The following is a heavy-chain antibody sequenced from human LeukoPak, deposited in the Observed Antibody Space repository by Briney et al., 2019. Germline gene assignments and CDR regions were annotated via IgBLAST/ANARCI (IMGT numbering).Heavy chain of an antibody. V-gene: IGHV3-48*01. CDR3: ARDGRPRTYYYYGMDV. D-gene: IGHD1-14*01. Sequence: PGGSLTLSCAACGLTFSSYSMNWVRQAPGKGLECVSYITSSACTIYYADSVKGRFTISRDNAKNSLYLQMNSLRAEDTAVYYCARDGRPRTYYYYGMDVWGQGTTVTVSS. CDR2: ITSSACTI. J-gene: IGHJ6*02. CDR1: GLTFSSYS.